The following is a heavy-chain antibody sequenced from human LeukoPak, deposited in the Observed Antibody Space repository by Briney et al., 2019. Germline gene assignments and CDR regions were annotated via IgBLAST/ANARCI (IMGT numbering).Heavy chain of an antibody. J-gene: IGHJ4*02. V-gene: IGHV1-2*02. D-gene: IGHD6-6*01. CDR3: ARDPSIAVRPDDGY. Sequence: ASVKVSCKASGYTFTGYYMHWVRQAPGQGLEWMGWINPNSGGTNYAQKFQGRVTMTRDTSISTAYMELSRLRSDDTAVYYCARDPSIAVRPDDGYWGQGTLVTVSS. CDR2: INPNSGGT. CDR1: GYTFTGYY.